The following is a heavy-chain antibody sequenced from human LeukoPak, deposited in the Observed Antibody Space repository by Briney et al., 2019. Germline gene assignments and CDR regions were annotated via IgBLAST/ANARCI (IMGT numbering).Heavy chain of an antibody. CDR2: ISGSGGST. V-gene: IGHV3-23*01. D-gene: IGHD2-15*01. J-gene: IGHJ4*02. CDR1: GFTFSSYA. CDR3: AKGGSGSFVVATIFDY. Sequence: GGSLRLSCAASGFTFSSYAMSWVRQAPGKGLEWVSAISGSGGSTYYADSVKGRFTISRDNSKNTLYLQMNSLRAEDTAVYYCAKGGSGSFVVATIFDYWGQGTLVTVSS.